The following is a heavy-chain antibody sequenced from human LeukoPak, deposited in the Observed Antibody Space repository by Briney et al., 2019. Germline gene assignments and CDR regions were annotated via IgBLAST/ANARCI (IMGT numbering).Heavy chain of an antibody. CDR2: IWYDGRNR. D-gene: IGHD3-16*01. V-gene: IGHV3-33*08. CDR1: GFTFSGYG. J-gene: IGHJ4*02. CDR3: ASTRGRFGRGH. Sequence: GTSLRLSCTVSGFTFSGYGMNWVRQAPGKGLEWVAVIWYDGRNRYYTDSVKGRFTISRDDGMDTLYLQMNSLRVEDTAVYYCASTRGRFGRGHWGQGTLVTVSS.